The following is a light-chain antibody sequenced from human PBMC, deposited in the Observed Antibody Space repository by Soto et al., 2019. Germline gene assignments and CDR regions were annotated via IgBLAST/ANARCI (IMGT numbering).Light chain of an antibody. V-gene: IGKV3-15*01. Sequence: MTQSPSTLSASVGDRVTLSCRASQSVSSNLAWYQQNPGQAPRLLIYGASTRAAGIPARFSGSGSGTEFTLTISSLQSEDFAVYYCQQYNNWPPYTFGQGTKLESK. J-gene: IGKJ2*01. CDR1: QSVSSN. CDR2: GAS. CDR3: QQYNNWPPYT.